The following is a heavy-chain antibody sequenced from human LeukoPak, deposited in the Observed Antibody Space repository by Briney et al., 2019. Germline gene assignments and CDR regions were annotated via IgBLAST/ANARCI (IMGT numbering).Heavy chain of an antibody. CDR2: ISSSGSTI. V-gene: IGHV3-11*04. CDR3: ARPELPLYSSSSGSWFDP. CDR1: GFTFSSYY. Sequence: GGSLRLSCAASGFTFSSYYMSWIRQAPGKGLEWVSYISSSGSTIYYADSVKGRFTISRDNAKNSLYLQMNSLRAEDTAVYYCARPELPLYSSSSGSWFDPWGQGTLVTVPS. J-gene: IGHJ5*02. D-gene: IGHD6-6*01.